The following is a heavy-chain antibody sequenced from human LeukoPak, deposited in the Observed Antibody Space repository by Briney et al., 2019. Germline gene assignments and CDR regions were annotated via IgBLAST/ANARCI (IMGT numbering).Heavy chain of an antibody. V-gene: IGHV4-30-4*01. D-gene: IGHD3-22*01. CDR1: GGSISSGEYY. CDR2: IYYSGST. CDR3: ARDMYYYDSSGHAFDI. Sequence: SQTLSLTCTVSGGSISSGEYYWSWIRQPPGKGLEWIGYIYYSGSTNYNPSLKSRVTISVDTSKNQFSLKLSSVTAADTAVYYCARDMYYYDSSGHAFDIWGQGTMVTVSS. J-gene: IGHJ3*02.